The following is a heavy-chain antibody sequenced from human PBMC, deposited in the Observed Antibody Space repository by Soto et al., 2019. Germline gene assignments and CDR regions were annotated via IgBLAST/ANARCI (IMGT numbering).Heavy chain of an antibody. J-gene: IGHJ4*02. Sequence: QVHLQESGPGLVKPSETLSLTCTVSGDSVSSGTYYWSWIRQPPGKGLEWIGYIYFTGATNYNPSLKSRITISKDTSKNQFSLSLSSVTTADTAVYYGARHRRSSSSLDYWGQGTLVTVSS. D-gene: IGHD6-13*01. CDR3: ARHRRSSSSLDY. V-gene: IGHV4-61*01. CDR1: GDSVSSGTYY. CDR2: IYFTGAT.